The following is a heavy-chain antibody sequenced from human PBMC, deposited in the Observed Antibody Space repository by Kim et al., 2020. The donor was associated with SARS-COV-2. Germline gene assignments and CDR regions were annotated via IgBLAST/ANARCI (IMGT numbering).Heavy chain of an antibody. Sequence: SETLSLTCSVSGGSIISGGAYWNWIRQHPGRGLEWIGYIYHTGSTYSNSSLKSRVTISVDTSKNQISLRLASVTAADTAVYYCARGAVSSAVGGFWGQGTLVTVSS. CDR2: IYHTGST. V-gene: IGHV4-31*03. CDR3: ARGAVSSAVGGF. D-gene: IGHD6-25*01. J-gene: IGHJ4*02. CDR1: GGSIISGGAY.